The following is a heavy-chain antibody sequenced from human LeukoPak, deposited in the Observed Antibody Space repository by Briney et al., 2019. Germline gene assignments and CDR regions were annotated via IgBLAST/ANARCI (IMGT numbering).Heavy chain of an antibody. J-gene: IGHJ4*02. V-gene: IGHV4-34*01. CDR1: GGSFSGYY. CDR3: ARGRTGIMITFGGVISRPYYFDY. Sequence: PSETLSLTCAVYGGSFSGYYWSWIRQPPGKGLEWIGEINHSGSTNYNPSLKSRVTISVDTSKNQFSLKLSSVTAADTAVYYWARGRTGIMITFGGVISRPYYFDYWGQGTLVTVSS. CDR2: INHSGST. D-gene: IGHD3-16*02.